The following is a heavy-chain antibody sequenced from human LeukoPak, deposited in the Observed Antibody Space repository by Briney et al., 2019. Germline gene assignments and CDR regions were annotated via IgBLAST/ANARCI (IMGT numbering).Heavy chain of an antibody. CDR1: GFTFSNYV. Sequence: GGSLRLSCAASGFTFSNYVMHWVRQAPGKGLEWVAVISFDGRNPNYAASVKGRFTISRDNSKNTLYLQMNSLRAEDTAVYYCARANKVGASNWFDPWGQGTLVTVSS. CDR2: ISFDGRNP. D-gene: IGHD1-26*01. CDR3: ARANKVGASNWFDP. V-gene: IGHV3-30*04. J-gene: IGHJ5*02.